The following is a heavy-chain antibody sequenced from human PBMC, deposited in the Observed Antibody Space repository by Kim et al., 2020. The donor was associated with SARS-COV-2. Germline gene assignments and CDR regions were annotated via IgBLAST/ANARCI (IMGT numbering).Heavy chain of an antibody. Sequence: TISTSDSVKRPFTISRDNAKTSLYLQMNSLRAEYTAVYYCARLDSAPFSRWGQGTMVTVSS. V-gene: IGHV3-48*03. CDR2: TI. J-gene: IGHJ3*01. CDR3: ARLDSAPFSR.